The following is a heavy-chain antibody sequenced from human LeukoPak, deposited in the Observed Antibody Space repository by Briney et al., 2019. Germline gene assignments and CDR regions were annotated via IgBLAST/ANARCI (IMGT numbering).Heavy chain of an antibody. CDR3: VKGNYYDNSGYYVN. Sequence: GRSLRLSCAASGFTFDDYAMHWVRQAPGKGLEWVSTISWNTANIDYADSVKGRFTISRDNAKNSLYLEMNSLRVEDTALYYCVKGNYYDNSGYYVNWGQGTLVTVSS. J-gene: IGHJ4*01. CDR2: ISWNTANI. CDR1: GFTFDDYA. D-gene: IGHD3-22*01. V-gene: IGHV3-9*01.